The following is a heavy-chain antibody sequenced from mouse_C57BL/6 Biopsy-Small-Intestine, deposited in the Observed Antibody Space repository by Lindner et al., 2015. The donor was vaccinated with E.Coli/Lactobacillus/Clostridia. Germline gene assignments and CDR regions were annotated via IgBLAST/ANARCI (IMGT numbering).Heavy chain of an antibody. V-gene: IGHV14-2*02. CDR3: VYYGMDV. Sequence: SVKVSCKVSGNTLHDLSMHWVRQAPGKGLECLGSFDPEDKETIYAQKFQGRLTMTGDRSTDTAYMELSNLTSEDTAVYYCVYYGMDVWGQGTTVTVS. J-gene: IGHJ1*01. CDR1: GNTLHDLS. D-gene: IGHD1-1*01. CDR2: FDPEDKET.